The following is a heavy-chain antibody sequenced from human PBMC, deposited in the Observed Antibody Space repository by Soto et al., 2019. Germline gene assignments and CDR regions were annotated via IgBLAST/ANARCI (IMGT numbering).Heavy chain of an antibody. Sequence: GGSLRLSCAASGFTFSNYTMHWVRQAPGKGLEWVALISYDEIDKYFADAVKGRFTISRDNYKNTLYLQMDSLRAEDTAVYYCAGRSGSSDYWGRGTLVTVSS. CDR2: ISYDEIDK. CDR3: AGRSGSSDY. CDR1: GFTFSNYT. V-gene: IGHV3-30*04. J-gene: IGHJ4*02. D-gene: IGHD3-10*01.